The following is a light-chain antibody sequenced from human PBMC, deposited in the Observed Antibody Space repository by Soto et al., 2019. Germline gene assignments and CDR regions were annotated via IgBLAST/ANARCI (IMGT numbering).Light chain of an antibody. CDR2: GAS. V-gene: IGKV3-15*01. CDR1: QSVSSN. Sequence: EIVMTQSPATLSVSPGERATLACRASQSVSSNLAWYQQKPGQAPRLLIYGASTRATGIPARFSGSGSGTEFTLTISSLQSEDSAVYYCQQYYNWPRTFGQGTRLEI. CDR3: QQYYNWPRT. J-gene: IGKJ5*01.